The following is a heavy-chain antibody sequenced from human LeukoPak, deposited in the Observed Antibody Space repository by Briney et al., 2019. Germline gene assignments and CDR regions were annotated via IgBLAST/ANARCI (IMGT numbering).Heavy chain of an antibody. D-gene: IGHD5-12*01. V-gene: IGHV3-7*03. CDR3: ARGRYSGTTYYFDY. J-gene: IGHJ4*02. Sequence: GGSLRLSCAASGFTFSTSWMSWVRQVPGKGLGWVANIKKDGSETYYVDSVKGRFTISRDNAKNSLYLQMNSLRAEDTAMYYCARGRYSGTTYYFDYWGLGTLVTVSS. CDR2: IKKDGSET. CDR1: GFTFSTSW.